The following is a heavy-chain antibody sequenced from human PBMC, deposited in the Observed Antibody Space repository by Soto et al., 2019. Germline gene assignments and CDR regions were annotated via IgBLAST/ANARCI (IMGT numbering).Heavy chain of an antibody. J-gene: IGHJ4*02. CDR2: IDGVGTGT. CDR1: GFTFTNYW. CDR3: TKVFEY. V-gene: IGHV3-74*01. Sequence: GGSLRLSCAASGFTFTNYWMHWVRQVPGMGLAWVSRIDGVGTGTSYSDSVRGRFTISRDNAENTLYLQMNSLRAEDTAVYYCTKVFEYWGQGTPVTVSS.